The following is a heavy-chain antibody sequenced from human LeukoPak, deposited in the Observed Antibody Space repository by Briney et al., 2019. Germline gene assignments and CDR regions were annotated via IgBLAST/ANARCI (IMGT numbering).Heavy chain of an antibody. Sequence: SETLCLTCIVSGGSISSYYWSWIRQPPGKGLEWIGYIYYSGSTNYNPSLKSRVTLSVDSSKNQFSLKLSSVTAADTAVYYCASGSTPYYYGMDVWGQVTTVTVSS. CDR2: IYYSGST. J-gene: IGHJ6*02. CDR3: ASGSTPYYYGMDV. D-gene: IGHD2-15*01. CDR1: GGSISSYY. V-gene: IGHV4-59*08.